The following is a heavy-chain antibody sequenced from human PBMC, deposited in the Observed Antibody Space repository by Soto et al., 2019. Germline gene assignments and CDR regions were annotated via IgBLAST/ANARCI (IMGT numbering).Heavy chain of an antibody. CDR3: ARRLGSWHGSIGY. V-gene: IGHV1-69*13. D-gene: IGHD6-13*01. J-gene: IGHJ4*02. Sequence: ASVKVSCKASGGTFSSYAISWVRQAPGQGLEWMGGIIPIFGTANYAQKFQGRVTITADESTSTAYMELSSLRSEDTAVYYCARRLGSWHGSIGYWSQGTLVTVSS. CDR2: IIPIFGTA. CDR1: GGTFSSYA.